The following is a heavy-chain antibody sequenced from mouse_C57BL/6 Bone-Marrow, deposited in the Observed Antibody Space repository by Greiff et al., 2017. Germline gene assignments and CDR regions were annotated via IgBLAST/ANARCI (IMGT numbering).Heavy chain of an antibody. D-gene: IGHD1-1*01. V-gene: IGHV1-9*01. CDR2: ILPGSGST. J-gene: IGHJ3*01. CDR1: GYTFTGYW. Sequence: QVQLQQSGAELMKPGASVKLSCKATGYTFTGYWIAWVKQRPGHGLEWIGEILPGSGSTNYTEKFKGKATFTADTTYNTAYMQLSSLTTEDSAIYYGANYGSSYFPWFAYWGQGTLVTVSA. CDR3: ANYGSSYFPWFAY.